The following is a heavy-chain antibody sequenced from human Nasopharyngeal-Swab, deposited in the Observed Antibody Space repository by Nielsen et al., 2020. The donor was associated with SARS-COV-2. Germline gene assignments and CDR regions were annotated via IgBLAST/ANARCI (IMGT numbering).Heavy chain of an antibody. Sequence: GESLKISCAASGFTFSSYWMHWVRQAPGKGLEWVSSISSSSRYIYYADSVKGRFTISRDNAKNSLYLQMNSLRAEDTAVYYCARQGLVGATGAFDIWGQGTMVTVSS. CDR2: ISSSSRYI. D-gene: IGHD1-26*01. V-gene: IGHV3-21*01. J-gene: IGHJ3*02. CDR3: ARQGLVGATGAFDI. CDR1: GFTFSSYW.